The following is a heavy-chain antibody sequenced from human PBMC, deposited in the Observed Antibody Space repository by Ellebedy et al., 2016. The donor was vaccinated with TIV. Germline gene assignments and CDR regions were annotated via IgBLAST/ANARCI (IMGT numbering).Heavy chain of an antibody. Sequence: GESLKISCAASGFTFDDYGMSWVRKAPGKGLEWVSGINWNGGSTGYADSVKGRFTISRDNAKNSLHLQMNSLRPEDTAVYFCARDLRVAEAGIAWGQGTLVTVSS. D-gene: IGHD6-19*01. CDR2: INWNGGST. CDR1: GFTFDDYG. J-gene: IGHJ4*02. V-gene: IGHV3-20*04. CDR3: ARDLRVAEAGIA.